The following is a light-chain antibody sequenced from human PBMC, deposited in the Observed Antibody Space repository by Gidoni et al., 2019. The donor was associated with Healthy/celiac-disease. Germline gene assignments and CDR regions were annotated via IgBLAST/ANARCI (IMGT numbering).Light chain of an antibody. Sequence: EIVLTQSPGTLSLSPGERATLSCRASQSVSSSYLVWYQQKPCQAPRLLSYGASSRATGIPDRFSGSGSGTDFTLTISRLEPEDFAVYYCQQYGSSPPMYTFGQXTKLEIK. CDR1: QSVSSSY. CDR2: GAS. V-gene: IGKV3-20*01. J-gene: IGKJ2*01. CDR3: QQYGSSPPMYT.